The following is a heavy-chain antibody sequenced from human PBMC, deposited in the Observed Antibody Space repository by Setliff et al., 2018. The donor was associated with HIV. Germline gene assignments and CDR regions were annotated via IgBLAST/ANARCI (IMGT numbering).Heavy chain of an antibody. V-gene: IGHV1-8*02. J-gene: IGHJ1*01. Sequence: VASVKVSCKASGYTFTSYDINWVRQATGQGLGWMGWMNPNSGNTGYAQKFQGRVTMTRNTSVSTAYMELSSLRSEDTAVYYCAVTIFGVVTHGYFQHWGQGTLVTVSS. CDR3: AVTIFGVVTHGYFQH. CDR1: GYTFTSYD. CDR2: MNPNSGNT. D-gene: IGHD3-3*01.